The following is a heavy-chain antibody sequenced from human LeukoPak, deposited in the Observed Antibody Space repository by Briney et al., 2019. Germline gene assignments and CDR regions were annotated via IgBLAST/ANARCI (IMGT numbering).Heavy chain of an antibody. Sequence: GRSLRLSCAASGFTFSSYGMHWVRQAPGKGLEWVAVILYDGSNKYYADSVKGRFTISRDNSKNTLYLQMNSLRAEDTAVYYCARDHSSGWYSDYFDYWGQGTLVTVSS. D-gene: IGHD6-19*01. V-gene: IGHV3-33*01. J-gene: IGHJ4*02. CDR1: GFTFSSYG. CDR3: ARDHSSGWYSDYFDY. CDR2: ILYDGSNK.